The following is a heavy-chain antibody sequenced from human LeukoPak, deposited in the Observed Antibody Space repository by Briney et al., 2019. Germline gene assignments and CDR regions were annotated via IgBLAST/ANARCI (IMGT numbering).Heavy chain of an antibody. CDR2: INHSGST. CDR1: GGSFSGYY. V-gene: IGHV4-34*01. Sequence: SETLSLTCAVYGGSFSGYYWSWIRQPPGKGLEWIGDINHSGSTNYNPSLKSRVTISVDTSKNQVSLKLSSVTAADTAVYYCATIVGATESNFDYWGQGTLVTVSS. CDR3: ATIVGATESNFDY. J-gene: IGHJ4*02. D-gene: IGHD1-26*01.